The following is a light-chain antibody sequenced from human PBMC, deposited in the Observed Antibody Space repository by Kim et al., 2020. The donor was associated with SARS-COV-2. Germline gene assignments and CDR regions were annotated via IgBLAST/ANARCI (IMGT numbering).Light chain of an antibody. J-gene: IGLJ1*01. CDR2: GNR. V-gene: IGLV1-40*01. CDR3: QSYDSGLRGFV. CDR1: SSNIGADYD. Sequence: QTVAISCTGSSSNIGADYDVHWYQQFPGKAPKLRIYGNRNRPSGVPDRFSASKSGTSASLAIAGLQADDGADYYCQSYDSGLRGFVFGTGTKVTV.